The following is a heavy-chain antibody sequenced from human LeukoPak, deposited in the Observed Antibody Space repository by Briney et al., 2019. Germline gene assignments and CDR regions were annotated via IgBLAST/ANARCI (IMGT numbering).Heavy chain of an antibody. CDR2: ISVYNGNT. CDR1: GYTFTSYA. D-gene: IGHD3-22*01. V-gene: IGHV1-18*01. CDR3: ARVGGYYPSHWYFDL. J-gene: IGHJ2*01. Sequence: ASVKVSCKASGYTFTSYAISWVRQAPGQGLEWMGWISVYNGNTNYAQKLQGRVTMTTDTSTSTAYMELRSLRSYDTAVYYCARVGGYYPSHWYFDLWGRGTLVTVSS.